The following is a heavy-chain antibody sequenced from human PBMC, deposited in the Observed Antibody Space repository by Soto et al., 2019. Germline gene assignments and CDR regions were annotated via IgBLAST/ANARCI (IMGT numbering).Heavy chain of an antibody. J-gene: IGHJ5*02. CDR1: GGSISRYY. CDR3: ARVGAAGTGRWFDP. V-gene: IGHV4-59*01. D-gene: IGHD6-13*01. CDR2: IHYSGSS. Sequence: SETLSLTCTVSGGSISRYYWSWIRQPPGKGLEWIGYIHYSGSSIYNPSLKSRVTIAVDTSKNQFSLKLSSVTAADTAVYYCARVGAAGTGRWFDPWGQGTLVTVSS.